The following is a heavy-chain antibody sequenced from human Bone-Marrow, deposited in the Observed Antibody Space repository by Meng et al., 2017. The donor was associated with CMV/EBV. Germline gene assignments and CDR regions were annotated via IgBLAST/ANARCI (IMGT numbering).Heavy chain of an antibody. CDR1: GFTFSSRW. Sequence: GGSLRLSCVVSGFTFSSRWMSWVRQTPVKGLEWVATIADDGSPQYYVDSVKGRFTISRDNAKNSLYLQMNSLRAEDTAVYYCARGGGRGASVGGMDVWGQGTTVTVSS. CDR2: IADDGSPQ. J-gene: IGHJ6*02. D-gene: IGHD2-15*01. CDR3: ARGGGRGASVGGMDV. V-gene: IGHV3-7*01.